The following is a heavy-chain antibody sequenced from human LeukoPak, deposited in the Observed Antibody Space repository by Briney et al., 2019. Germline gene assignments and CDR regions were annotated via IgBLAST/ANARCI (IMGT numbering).Heavy chain of an antibody. CDR1: GYTFTSSD. Sequence: ASVKVSCKASGYTFTSSDIYWVRQATGQGLEWMGWMNPNSGNTGYAQKFQGRVTMTRNTSIRTAYMELSSLRSEDTAVYYCARRDYGGKEGVDYWGQGTLVTVSS. V-gene: IGHV1-8*01. CDR3: ARRDYGGKEGVDY. J-gene: IGHJ4*02. D-gene: IGHD4-17*01. CDR2: MNPNSGNT.